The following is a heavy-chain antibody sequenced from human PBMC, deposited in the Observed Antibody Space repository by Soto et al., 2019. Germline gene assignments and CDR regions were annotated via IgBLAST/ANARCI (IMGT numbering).Heavy chain of an antibody. Sequence: QVRLVESGGGVVQPGRSLRLSCTASGFSFSSYAMYWFRQPPGKGLEWVAVISHDGINKHYADSVKGRVTVSRDNSNHSVDVHLNSLRCEVTAMYDCARDIYSSTDFVKWFEPWGQGALCTVSS. J-gene: IGHJ5*02. CDR1: GFSFSSYA. D-gene: IGHD6-19*01. CDR3: ARDIYSSTDFVKWFEP. CDR2: ISHDGINK. V-gene: IGHV3-30-3*01.